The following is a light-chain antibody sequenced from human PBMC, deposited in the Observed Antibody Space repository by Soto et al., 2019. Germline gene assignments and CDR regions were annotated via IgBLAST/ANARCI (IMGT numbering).Light chain of an antibody. V-gene: IGKV4-1*01. J-gene: IGKJ1*01. CDR2: WAS. CDR3: QQYYSNPWT. Sequence: IQYPDSLAVSLRERATISCRSSRRVFYNSNSKIYLAWYQQTKGQPPKLLIYWASIRASGVPDRFSGSGSGTDFTLTTSRLQAEDASIYYCQQYYSNPWTFGQGTKVDIK. CDR1: RRVFYNSNSKIY.